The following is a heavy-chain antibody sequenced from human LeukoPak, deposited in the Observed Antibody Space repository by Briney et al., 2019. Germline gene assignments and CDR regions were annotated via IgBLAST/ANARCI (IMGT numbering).Heavy chain of an antibody. CDR3: AARGYCSGTSCLLEY. D-gene: IGHD2-2*01. J-gene: IGHJ4*02. CDR2: ISGSGGST. Sequence: GGSLRLSCAASGFTFSSYAMSWVRQAPGKGLEWVSAISGSGGSTNYADSVKGRFTISRDNPKNTLYVQMNSLRAEDTAVYYCAARGYCSGTSCLLEYWGQGTLVTVSS. CDR1: GFTFSSYA. V-gene: IGHV3-23*01.